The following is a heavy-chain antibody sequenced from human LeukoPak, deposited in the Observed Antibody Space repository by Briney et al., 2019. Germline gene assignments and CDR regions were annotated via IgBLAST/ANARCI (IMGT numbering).Heavy chain of an antibody. CDR3: ARDPSHTSSWVFDY. Sequence: GGSLRLSCAASGFTFSSYAMHWVRQAPGKGLEWVAVISYDGSNKYYADSVKGRFTISRDKSKNTLFLQMNSLRAEDTAVYYCARDPSHTSSWVFDYWGQGTLVTVSS. V-gene: IGHV3-30-3*01. CDR1: GFTFSSYA. D-gene: IGHD6-13*01. J-gene: IGHJ4*02. CDR2: ISYDGSNK.